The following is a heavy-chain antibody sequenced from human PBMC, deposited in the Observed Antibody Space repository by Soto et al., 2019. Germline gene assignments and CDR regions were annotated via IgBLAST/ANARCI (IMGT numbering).Heavy chain of an antibody. V-gene: IGHV3-7*04. Sequence: EVQLVESGGGLVQSGGSLRLSCEASGFSFITYWMNWVRQAPGKGLEWLASIKEDGREKQYVDSVKGRFTSSRDNEKNSLYLQMNSLSEEDTAVYYCVRAISGSFALWGQGTLVIVSS. CDR1: GFSFITYW. D-gene: IGHD3-9*01. CDR3: VRAISGSFAL. J-gene: IGHJ4*02. CDR2: IKEDGREK.